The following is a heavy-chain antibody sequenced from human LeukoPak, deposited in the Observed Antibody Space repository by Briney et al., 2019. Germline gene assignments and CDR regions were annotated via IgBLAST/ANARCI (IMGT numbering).Heavy chain of an antibody. Sequence: ASVMVSCKASGYTFTAYYVHWVRQAPGQGLEWIGWINPNTGDTNYAPKFQGRVTMIKDTSTNSAYMELNKLTSDDTAVYYCGRGNKSFDPWGQGTLVTVSS. CDR1: GYTFTAYY. V-gene: IGHV1-2*02. J-gene: IGHJ5*02. CDR3: GRGNKSFDP. CDR2: INPNTGDT.